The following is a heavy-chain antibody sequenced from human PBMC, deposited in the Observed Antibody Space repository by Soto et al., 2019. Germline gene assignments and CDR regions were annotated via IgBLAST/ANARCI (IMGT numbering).Heavy chain of an antibody. Sequence: SETLSLTCTVSGGSISSGDYYWSWIRQPPGKGLEWIGYIYYSGSTYYNPSLKSRVTISVDTSKNQFSLKLSSVTAADTAVYYCTTDSYITVEPVRLDYWGPGTQVT. CDR1: GGSISSGDYY. V-gene: IGHV4-30-4*01. CDR3: TTDSYITVEPVRLDY. CDR2: IYYSGST. J-gene: IGHJ4*01. D-gene: IGHD3-10*01.